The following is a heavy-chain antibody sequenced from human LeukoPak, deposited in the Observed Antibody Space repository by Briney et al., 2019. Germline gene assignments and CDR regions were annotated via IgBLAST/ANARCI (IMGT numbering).Heavy chain of an antibody. CDR3: ARGKYSYGY. CDR1: GGSLSGYY. V-gene: IGHV4-34*01. J-gene: IGHJ4*02. D-gene: IGHD5-18*01. CDR2: INHSVST. Sequence: SQTLSPACPVDGGSLSGYYWSWIRQPPGKWLEWVGEINHSVSTNNNPSLKSRVTISVDTSKNKFSLKLSSVSAADTAVYYCARGKYSYGYWGQGTLVTVSS.